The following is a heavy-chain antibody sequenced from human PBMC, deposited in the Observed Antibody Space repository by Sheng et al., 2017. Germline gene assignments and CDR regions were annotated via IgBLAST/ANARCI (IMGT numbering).Heavy chain of an antibody. Sequence: EVQLVESGGGLVQPGGSLRLSCAASGFTVSSNYMSWVRQAPGKGLEWVSVIYSGGSTYYADSVKGRFTISRDNSKNTLYLQMNSLRAEDTAVYYCATSSDCSSTSCYSWGQGTLVTVSS. J-gene: IGHJ4*02. CDR1: GFTVSSNY. V-gene: IGHV3-66*02. CDR3: ATSSDCSSTSCYS. D-gene: IGHD2-2*02. CDR2: IYSGGST.